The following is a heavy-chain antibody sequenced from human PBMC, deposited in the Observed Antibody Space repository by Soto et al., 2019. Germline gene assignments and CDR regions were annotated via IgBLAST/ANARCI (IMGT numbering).Heavy chain of an antibody. V-gene: IGHV4-39*01. D-gene: IGHD6-13*01. Sequence: PSETLSLTCTVSGGSISSSSYYWGWIRQPPGKGLEWIGSIYYSGSTYYNPSLKSRVTISVDTSKNQFSLKLSSVTAADTAVYYCASRRVGSSSWNNWFDPWGQGTLVTVSS. J-gene: IGHJ5*02. CDR3: ASRRVGSSSWNNWFDP. CDR1: GGSISSSSYY. CDR2: IYYSGST.